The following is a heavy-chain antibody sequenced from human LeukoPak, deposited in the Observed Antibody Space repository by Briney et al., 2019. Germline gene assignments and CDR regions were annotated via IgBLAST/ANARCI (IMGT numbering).Heavy chain of an antibody. V-gene: IGHV4-34*01. CDR1: GGSFSGYY. CDR2: INNSGST. CDR3: ARARETEAIDY. Sequence: SETLSLTCAVYGGSFSGYYRTWIRQSPGKGLQWIGEINNSGSTNCDPSLKSRVTLSVDTSKNQFSLKLTSVTAADTAVYYCARARETEAIDYWSQGTLVTVSS. J-gene: IGHJ4*02.